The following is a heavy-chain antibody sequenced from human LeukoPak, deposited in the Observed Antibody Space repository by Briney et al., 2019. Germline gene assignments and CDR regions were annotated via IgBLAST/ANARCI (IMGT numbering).Heavy chain of an antibody. CDR2: ISAYNGNT. CDR1: GYTFTSYG. V-gene: IGHV1-18*01. Sequence: ASVKVSCKASGYTFTSYGISWVRQAPGQGLEWMGWISAYNGNTNYAQKLQGRVTMTTDTSTSTAYKELRSLRSDDTAVYYCAMAGYYYDSSGYGSTYWGQGTLVTVSS. D-gene: IGHD3-22*01. J-gene: IGHJ4*02. CDR3: AMAGYYYDSSGYGSTY.